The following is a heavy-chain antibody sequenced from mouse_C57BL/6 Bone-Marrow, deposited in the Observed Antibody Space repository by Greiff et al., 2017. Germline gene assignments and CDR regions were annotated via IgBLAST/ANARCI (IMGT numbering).Heavy chain of an antibody. CDR1: GFTFSSYA. J-gene: IGHJ4*01. V-gene: IGHV5-4*03. Sequence: EVNVVESGGGLVKPGGSLKLSCAASGFTFSSYAMSWVRQTPEKRLEWVATISDGGSYTYYPDNVKGRFTISRDNAKNNLYLQMGHLKSEDTAMYYCARGPLDDWGQGTSVTVSS. CDR2: ISDGGSYT. CDR3: ARGPLDD.